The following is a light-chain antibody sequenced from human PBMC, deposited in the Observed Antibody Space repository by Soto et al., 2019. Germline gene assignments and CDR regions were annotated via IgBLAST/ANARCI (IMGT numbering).Light chain of an antibody. Sequence: EIVLTQSPGTLSLSPGERATLSCRASQSVNYNSLAWYRQKPGQAPRLLIYGASVRATGIPDRFSGSGSGTDFSLTISRLEPADFAVYYCQQYGSSPQTFGQGTKVEIK. J-gene: IGKJ1*01. CDR1: QSVNYNS. CDR3: QQYGSSPQT. V-gene: IGKV3-20*01. CDR2: GAS.